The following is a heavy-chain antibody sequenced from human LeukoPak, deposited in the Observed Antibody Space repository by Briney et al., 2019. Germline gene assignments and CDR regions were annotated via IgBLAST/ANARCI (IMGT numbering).Heavy chain of an antibody. D-gene: IGHD3-9*01. V-gene: IGHV3-23*01. CDR2: ISGSGGST. Sequence: PGGSRRLSCAASGFTFSSYAMSWVRQAPGKGLEWVSAISGSGGSTYYADSVKGRFTISRDNSKNTLYLQMNSLRAEDTAVYYCAKVPFYDILTGLLLWGQGTLVTVSS. CDR3: AKVPFYDILTGLLL. CDR1: GFTFSSYA. J-gene: IGHJ4*02.